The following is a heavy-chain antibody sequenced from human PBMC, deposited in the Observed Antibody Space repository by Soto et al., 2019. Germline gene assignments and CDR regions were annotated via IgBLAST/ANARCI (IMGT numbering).Heavy chain of an antibody. CDR2: IYPGDSDT. V-gene: IGHV5-51*01. Sequence: INGKGLEWMGIIYPGDSDTRYSPSFQGQVTISADKSISTAYLQWSSLKASDTAMYYCARLSPKYYYYGMDVWGQGTTVTVSS. J-gene: IGHJ6*02. CDR3: ARLSPKYYYYGMDV.